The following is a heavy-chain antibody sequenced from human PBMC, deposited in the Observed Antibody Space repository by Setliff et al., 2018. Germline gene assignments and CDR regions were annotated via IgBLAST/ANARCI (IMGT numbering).Heavy chain of an antibody. V-gene: IGHV4-30-4*08. CDR3: ARGGLRWFNFDY. J-gene: IGHJ4*02. CDR1: GGSISSGDYY. CDR2: IYYSGST. D-gene: IGHD4-17*01. Sequence: KTSETLSLTCTVSGGSISSGDYYWSWIRQPPGKGLEWIGYIYYSGSTYYNPSLKSRVTISVDTSKNQFSLKLSSVTAADTAVYYCARGGLRWFNFDYWGQGTLVTVSS.